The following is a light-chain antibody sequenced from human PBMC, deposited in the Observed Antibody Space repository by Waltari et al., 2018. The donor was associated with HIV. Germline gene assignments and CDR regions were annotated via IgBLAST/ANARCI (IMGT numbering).Light chain of an antibody. CDR3: QSYDVSLSGSI. CDR1: SSPTAAGYH. J-gene: IGLJ2*01. CDR2: GNI. V-gene: IGLV1-40*01. Sequence: QSVLTQPPSVSGAPGQRVPISCTATSSPTAAGYHVHWYQQLPGTAPKLLINGNINRPSGVSDRFSDFKSGTSASLAITGLQTEDEADYYCQSYDVSLSGSIFGGGTKLTVL.